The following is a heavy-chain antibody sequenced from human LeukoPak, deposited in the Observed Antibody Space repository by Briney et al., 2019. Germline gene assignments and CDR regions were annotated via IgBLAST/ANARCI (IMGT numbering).Heavy chain of an antibody. Sequence: EPSETLSLTCAVSGYSISSGYYWGWIRQPPGKGLEWIGSIYHSGSTYYNPSLKSRVTISVDTSKNQFSLKLSSVTAADTAVYYCARTIRLKYYYDSTDGAFDIWGQGTMVTVSS. CDR1: GYSISSGYY. CDR3: ARTIRLKYYYDSTDGAFDI. D-gene: IGHD3-22*01. J-gene: IGHJ3*02. CDR2: IYHSGST. V-gene: IGHV4-38-2*01.